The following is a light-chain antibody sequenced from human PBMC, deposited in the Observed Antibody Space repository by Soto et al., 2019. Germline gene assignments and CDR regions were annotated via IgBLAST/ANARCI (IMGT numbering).Light chain of an antibody. V-gene: IGKV1-39*01. J-gene: IGKJ1*01. CDR3: QQSYSTLTWT. CDR1: QSISSY. CDR2: AAS. Sequence: TLTCRASQSISSYLNWYQQKPGKAPKLLIYAASSLQSGVPSRFSGSGSGTDFTLTISSLQPEDFATYYCQQSYSTLTWTFGQGTKVDIK.